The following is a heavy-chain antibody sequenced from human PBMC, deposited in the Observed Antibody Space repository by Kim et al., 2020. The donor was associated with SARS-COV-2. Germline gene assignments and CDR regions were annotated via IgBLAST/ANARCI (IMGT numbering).Heavy chain of an antibody. J-gene: IGHJ3*02. Sequence: FQGRVTITADKSTSKAYMELSSLRSEDTAVYYCARDQGHDYGDYSDAFDIWGQGTMVTVSS. V-gene: IGHV1-69*04. D-gene: IGHD4-17*01. CDR3: ARDQGHDYGDYSDAFDI.